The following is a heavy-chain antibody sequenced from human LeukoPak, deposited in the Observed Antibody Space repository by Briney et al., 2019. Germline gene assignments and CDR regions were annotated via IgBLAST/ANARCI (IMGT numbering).Heavy chain of an antibody. J-gene: IGHJ4*02. CDR2: INPNSGGT. Sequence: ASVKVSCKASGYTFTGYYMHWVRQAPGQGLEWMGWINPNSGGTNYAQKFQGRVTMTRDTSISTAYMELSRLRSDDTAVYYCARTPPYSGSYYEGYWGQGTLVTVSS. CDR3: ARTPPYSGSYYEGY. CDR1: GYTFTGYY. V-gene: IGHV1-2*02. D-gene: IGHD1-26*01.